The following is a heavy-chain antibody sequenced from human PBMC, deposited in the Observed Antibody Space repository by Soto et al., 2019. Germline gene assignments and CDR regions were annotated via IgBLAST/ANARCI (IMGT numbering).Heavy chain of an antibody. D-gene: IGHD6-19*01. Sequence: QVQLVESGGGVVQPGRSLRLSCAGSGFTFSNYAMHWVRQAPGKGLEWVAVISYDESNQHYADSVKGRFTISRDNSKNTLYLQMNSLRAEDTAVFYCAREKQWLVLSDAFDIWGQGTMVTVSS. V-gene: IGHV3-30-3*01. J-gene: IGHJ3*02. CDR3: AREKQWLVLSDAFDI. CDR1: GFTFSNYA. CDR2: ISYDESNQ.